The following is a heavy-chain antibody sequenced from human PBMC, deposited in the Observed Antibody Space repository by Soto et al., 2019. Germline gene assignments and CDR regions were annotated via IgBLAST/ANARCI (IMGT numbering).Heavy chain of an antibody. CDR1: GGTFSSYT. J-gene: IGHJ4*02. D-gene: IGHD2-2*01. V-gene: IGHV1-69*04. CDR2: IIPILGIA. Sequence: SVKVSCKASGGTFSSYTISWVRQAPGQGLEWMGRIIPILGIANYAQKFQGRVTITADKSTSTAYMELSSLRSEYTAVYYCAREEIVPAALDYWGQGTLVTVSS. CDR3: AREEIVPAALDY.